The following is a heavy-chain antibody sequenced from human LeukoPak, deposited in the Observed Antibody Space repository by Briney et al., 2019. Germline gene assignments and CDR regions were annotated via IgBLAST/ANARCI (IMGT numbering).Heavy chain of an antibody. D-gene: IGHD3-10*01. V-gene: IGHV1-69*04. CDR1: GGTFSSYA. Sequence: SVKVSCKASGGTFSSYAISWVRQAPGQGLEWMGRIIPILGIANYAQKFQGRVTITADKSTSTAYMELSSLRSEDTAVYYCARDRIYYGSGSYYPPVAFDIWGQGTMVTVSS. CDR2: IIPILGIA. CDR3: ARDRIYYGSGSYYPPVAFDI. J-gene: IGHJ3*02.